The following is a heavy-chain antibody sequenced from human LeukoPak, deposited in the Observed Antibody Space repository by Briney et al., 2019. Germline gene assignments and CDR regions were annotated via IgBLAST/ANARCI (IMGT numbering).Heavy chain of an antibody. Sequence: GGSLRLSCAASGFTVSSNYMSWVRQASGKGLEWVSVIYSGGSTYYADSVKGRFTISRDNSKNTLYLQMNSLRAEDTAVYYCARDLRGNIAAVNYYYMDVWGKGTTVTVSS. V-gene: IGHV3-66*02. J-gene: IGHJ6*03. CDR1: GFTVSSNY. CDR2: IYSGGST. CDR3: ARDLRGNIAAVNYYYMDV. D-gene: IGHD6-13*01.